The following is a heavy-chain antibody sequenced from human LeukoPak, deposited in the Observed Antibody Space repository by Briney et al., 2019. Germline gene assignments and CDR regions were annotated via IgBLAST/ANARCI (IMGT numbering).Heavy chain of an antibody. V-gene: IGHV3-53*01. CDR1: GFTASSNY. Sequence: GGSLRLSCAASGFTASSNYMSWVRQAPGKGLEWVSVIYSGGSTYYADSVKGRFTISRDNCKNTLYLQMNSLRAEDTAVYYRARGYVAAEEYWGQETLVTVSS. D-gene: IGHD1-14*01. J-gene: IGHJ4*02. CDR3: ARGYVAAEEY. CDR2: IYSGGST.